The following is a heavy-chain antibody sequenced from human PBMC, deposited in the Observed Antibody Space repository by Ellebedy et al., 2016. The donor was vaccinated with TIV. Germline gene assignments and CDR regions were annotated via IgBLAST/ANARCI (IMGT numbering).Heavy chain of an antibody. J-gene: IGHJ4*02. D-gene: IGHD2-21*02. CDR2: ISSSSSTI. Sequence: GESLKISCAASGFTFSSYAMSWVRQAPGKGLEWVSYISSSSSTIYYADSVKGRFTISRDNAKNSLYLQMNSLRAEDTAVYYCARGYYCGGDCYYFDYWGQGTLVTVSS. V-gene: IGHV3-48*01. CDR1: GFTFSSYA. CDR3: ARGYYCGGDCYYFDY.